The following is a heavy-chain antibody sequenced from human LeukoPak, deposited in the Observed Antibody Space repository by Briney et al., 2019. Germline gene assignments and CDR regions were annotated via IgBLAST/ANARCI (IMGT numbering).Heavy chain of an antibody. CDR1: GFTFSSYG. D-gene: IGHD5-12*01. V-gene: IGHV3-30*02. Sequence: PGXSLRLSCAASGFTFSSYGMYWVRQAPGKGVEWVAVIWYDGSNKYYADSVKGRFTISRDNSKNTLYLQMNSLRAEDTAVYYCAKDRSWASGYNHPGYWGQGTLVTVSS. CDR3: AKDRSWASGYNHPGY. CDR2: IWYDGSNK. J-gene: IGHJ4*02.